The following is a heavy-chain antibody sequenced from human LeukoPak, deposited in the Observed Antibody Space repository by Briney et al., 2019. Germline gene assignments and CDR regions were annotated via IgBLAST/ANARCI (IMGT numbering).Heavy chain of an antibody. Sequence: GGSLRLSCAASGFTFSSYEMNWVRQAPGKGLEWVSYISSSDGTRTYADSVKGRFTISRDNAKDSLYLEMNSLRAEDTAVYYCAREIVSAVAGNFDYWGQGTLVTVSS. D-gene: IGHD6-19*01. V-gene: IGHV3-48*03. CDR1: GFTFSSYE. J-gene: IGHJ4*02. CDR3: AREIVSAVAGNFDY. CDR2: ISSSDGTR.